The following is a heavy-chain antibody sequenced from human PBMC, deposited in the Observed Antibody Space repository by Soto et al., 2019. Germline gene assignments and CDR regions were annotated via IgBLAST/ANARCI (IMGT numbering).Heavy chain of an antibody. Sequence: GGSLRLSCAASGFTFDDYAMHWVRQAPGKGLEWVSGISWNSGSIGYADSVKGRFTISRDNAKNSLYLQMNSLRAEDTALYYCAKAGPGIAAAGGESEYYYYYMDVWGKGTTVTVSS. CDR1: GFTFDDYA. D-gene: IGHD6-13*01. J-gene: IGHJ6*03. CDR2: ISWNSGSI. V-gene: IGHV3-9*01. CDR3: AKAGPGIAAAGGESEYYYYYMDV.